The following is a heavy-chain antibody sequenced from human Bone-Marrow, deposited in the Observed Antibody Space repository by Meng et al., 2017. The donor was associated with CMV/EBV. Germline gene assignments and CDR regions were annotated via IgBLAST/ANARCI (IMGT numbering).Heavy chain of an antibody. Sequence: ASVKVCRKASWYTFTGHFMNWMRQAPGQRPEWMGWINPNNGDTYYAPKFQGRVTMTRDTSIRTAYMELRRLRSEDTAVYYCARFRPRDIVVVPASDYWGQGTLVTVSS. CDR3: ARFRPRDIVVVPASDY. CDR2: INPNNGDT. CDR1: WYTFTGHF. J-gene: IGHJ4*02. D-gene: IGHD2-2*01. V-gene: IGHV1-2*02.